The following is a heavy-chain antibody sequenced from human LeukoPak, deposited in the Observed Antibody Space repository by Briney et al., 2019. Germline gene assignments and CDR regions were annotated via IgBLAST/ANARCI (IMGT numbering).Heavy chain of an antibody. J-gene: IGHJ4*02. V-gene: IGHV4-34*01. Sequence: PSETLSLTCAVYGGSFSGYYWSWIRQPPGKGLEWIGEINHSGSPNYNPSLKSRVTISVDTSKNQFSLKLSSVTAADTAVYYCARAEGGYSGYDLSLFDYWGQGTLVTVSS. CDR3: ARAEGGYSGYDLSLFDY. CDR2: INHSGSP. D-gene: IGHD5-12*01. CDR1: GGSFSGYY.